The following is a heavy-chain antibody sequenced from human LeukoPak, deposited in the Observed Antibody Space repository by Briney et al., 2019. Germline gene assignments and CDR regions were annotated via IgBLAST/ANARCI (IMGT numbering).Heavy chain of an antibody. CDR1: GGSINSYY. CDR2: IYTSGST. CDR3: ARLKVGAPGWYFDL. J-gene: IGHJ2*01. D-gene: IGHD1-26*01. V-gene: IGHV4-4*07. Sequence: SETLSLTCTVSGGSINSYYWTWIRQPAGKGLEWIGRIYTSGSTNYNPSLKSRATMSVDTYKNHFSLKLNSVTAADTAVYYCARLKVGAPGWYFDLWGRGTLVTVSS.